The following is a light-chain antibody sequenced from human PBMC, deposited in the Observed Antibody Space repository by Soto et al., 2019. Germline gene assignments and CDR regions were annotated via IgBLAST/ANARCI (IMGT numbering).Light chain of an antibody. CDR3: SSYTSGNTWV. Sequence: QPALTQPASVSGSPGQSITISCTGTSSDVGGYNYVSWYQQHPGKAPKLMIYEVSNRPSGFSNRFSGSKSGNTASLTISGLQAEDEADYYCSSYTSGNTWVFGGGTQLTVL. CDR1: SSDVGGYNY. V-gene: IGLV2-14*01. J-gene: IGLJ3*02. CDR2: EVS.